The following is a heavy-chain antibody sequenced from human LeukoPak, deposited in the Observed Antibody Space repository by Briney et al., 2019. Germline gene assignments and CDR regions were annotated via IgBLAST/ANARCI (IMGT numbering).Heavy chain of an antibody. J-gene: IGHJ4*02. V-gene: IGHV4-59*01. CDR3: ARGKWLVYYFDY. CDR1: GGSISSYY. Sequence: PSETLSLTCTVSGGSISSYYWSWIRQPPGKGLEWIGYIYYSGSTNYNPSLKSRVTISVDTSKNQFSLKLSSVTAADTAVYYCARGKWLVYYFDYWGQGTLVTVSS. D-gene: IGHD6-19*01. CDR2: IYYSGST.